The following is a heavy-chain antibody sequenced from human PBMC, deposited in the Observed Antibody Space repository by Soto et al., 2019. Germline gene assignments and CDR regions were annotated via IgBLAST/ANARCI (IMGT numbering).Heavy chain of an antibody. V-gene: IGHV5-51*01. CDR1: GYRITSDW. J-gene: IGHJ4*02. D-gene: IGHD6-13*01. Sequence: GESLKISCKQSGYRITSDWISWVRQMPGKGLEWMGIIYPGDSDTRYSPPLQGQVTISADKSISTAYLQWSSLKASDTAMYYCARHDGWQQLGSYWGQGTLVTVSS. CDR3: ARHDGWQQLGSY. CDR2: IYPGDSDT.